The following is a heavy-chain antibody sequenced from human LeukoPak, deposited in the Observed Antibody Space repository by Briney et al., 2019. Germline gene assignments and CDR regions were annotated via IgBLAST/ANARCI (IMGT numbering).Heavy chain of an antibody. Sequence: PSETVSLTCTVSGYSISSSSYYLGWIRQAPGTRLEWLGSIYYAGYTYDNPSLRSRITSSVDTPKNQFSLKLSSVTAADTAVYYCARLPLLWFGELFDWGQGTLVTVSS. V-gene: IGHV4-39*07. CDR2: IYYAGYT. D-gene: IGHD3-10*01. CDR1: GYSISSSSYY. CDR3: ARLPLLWFGELFD. J-gene: IGHJ4*02.